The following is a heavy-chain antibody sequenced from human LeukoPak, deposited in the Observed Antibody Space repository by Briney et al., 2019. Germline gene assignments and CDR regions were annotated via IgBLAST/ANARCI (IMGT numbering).Heavy chain of an antibody. D-gene: IGHD3-22*01. CDR2: ISAYNGNT. Sequence: ASVKVSCKASGYTFTSYGISWVRQAPGRGLEWMGWISAYNGNTNYAQKLQGRVTMTTDTSTSTAYMELRRLRSDDTAVYYCARVYFGMIVVGYDYWGQGTLVTVSS. V-gene: IGHV1-18*01. CDR1: GYTFTSYG. J-gene: IGHJ4*02. CDR3: ARVYFGMIVVGYDY.